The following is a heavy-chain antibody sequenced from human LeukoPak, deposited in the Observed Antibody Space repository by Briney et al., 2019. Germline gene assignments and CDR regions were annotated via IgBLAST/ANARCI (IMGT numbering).Heavy chain of an antibody. J-gene: IGHJ6*03. Sequence: AETLSLTCTVSGGSISSSSYYWGRIRQPPGKGLEWIGSIYYSGSTYYNPSLKSRVTISVDTSKNQFSLKLSSVTAADTAVYYCARSLAVPIYYYYYMDVWGKGTTVTVSS. D-gene: IGHD2-2*01. V-gene: IGHV4-39*07. CDR2: IYYSGST. CDR1: GGSISSSSYY. CDR3: ARSLAVPIYYYYYMDV.